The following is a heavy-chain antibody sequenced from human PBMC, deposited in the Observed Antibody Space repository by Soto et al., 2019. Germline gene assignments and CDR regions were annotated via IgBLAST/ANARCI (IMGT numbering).Heavy chain of an antibody. V-gene: IGHV3-30*18. CDR1: GFIFSNYG. CDR3: AKDTYYHDSTGYYVFDY. Sequence: GGSLRLSCAASGFIFSNYGVHWVRQAPGKGLEWVAVISYDGTNKHYADSVKGRFTISRDNSKNTVYLQMNNLRAEDTAVFYCAKDTYYHDSTGYYVFDYWGQGTLVTVSS. J-gene: IGHJ4*02. D-gene: IGHD3-22*01. CDR2: ISYDGTNK.